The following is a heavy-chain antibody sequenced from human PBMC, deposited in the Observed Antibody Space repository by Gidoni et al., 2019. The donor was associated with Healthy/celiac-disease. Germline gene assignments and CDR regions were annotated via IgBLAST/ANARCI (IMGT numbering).Heavy chain of an antibody. CDR2: INHSGST. D-gene: IGHD1-20*01. CDR3: ARQVGVITGTVSYYYYGMDV. J-gene: IGHJ6*02. CDR1: GGSFSGYS. V-gene: IGHV4-34*01. Sequence: VQLQQWGAGLVNPSETLSLTCEVYGGSFSGYSWLGIRQLPWKGLEWIGEINHSGSTNYNPSLKSRVTISVDTSKNQFSLKLSSVTAADTAVYYCARQVGVITGTVSYYYYGMDVWGQGTTVTVSS.